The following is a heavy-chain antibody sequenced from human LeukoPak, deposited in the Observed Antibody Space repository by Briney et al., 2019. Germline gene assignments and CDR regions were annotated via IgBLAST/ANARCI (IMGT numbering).Heavy chain of an antibody. CDR1: GPTFRNAF. V-gene: IGHV3-15*04. CDR3: TTSPGLTVFGVVTDY. J-gene: IGHJ4*02. D-gene: IGHD3-3*01. CDR2: IESSTDGGTT. Sequence: PGGSLRLSCAASGPTFRNAFMNWVRQAPGKGLEWVGRIESSTDGGTTEYAAPVKGRFAMSRDDSKNTLYLQMNNVKTEDTGVYYCTTSPGLTVFGVVTDYWGQGTLVIVSS.